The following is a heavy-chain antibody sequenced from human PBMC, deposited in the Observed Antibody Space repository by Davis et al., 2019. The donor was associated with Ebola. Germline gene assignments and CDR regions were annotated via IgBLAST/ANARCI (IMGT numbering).Heavy chain of an antibody. D-gene: IGHD4-17*01. J-gene: IGHJ3*01. CDR3: ARDPNGDYVGAFEF. CDR2: IYSGGST. V-gene: IGHV3-53*01. CDR1: GFTVSSNY. Sequence: GESLKISCAASGFTVSSNYMSWVRQAPGKGLEWVSVIYSGGSTYYADSVRGRFIISRDNSKSTLFLQMNSLRAEDTATYYCARDPNGDYVGAFEFWGQGTMVTVSS.